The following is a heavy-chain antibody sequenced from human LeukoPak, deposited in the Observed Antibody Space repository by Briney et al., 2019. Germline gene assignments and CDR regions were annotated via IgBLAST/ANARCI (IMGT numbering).Heavy chain of an antibody. CDR3: GNLYGDSGFDY. J-gene: IGHJ4*02. CDR1: GFTFSSYG. D-gene: IGHD4-17*01. Sequence: SQTLSCAASGFTFSSYGMHWVRRPPGKGLEWVAVITYDGINKYRADSVKGRFTITRYKYKNRLYLEMTGLSAEATGLYYCGNLYGDSGFDYWGQGTLVTVSS. V-gene: IGHV3-30*18. CDR2: ITYDGINK.